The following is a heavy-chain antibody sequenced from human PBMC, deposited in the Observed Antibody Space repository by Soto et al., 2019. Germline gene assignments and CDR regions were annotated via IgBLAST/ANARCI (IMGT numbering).Heavy chain of an antibody. V-gene: IGHV4-30-4*01. Sequence: SETLSLTCTVSGDSISSADYYWSWIRQTPGKGLEWIGHIFYSGTTYYNPSLKSRLTISVDTSKNHFSLRLTSVTATDTAVYYCARDLWVEPELYYYGMDVWGQGTTVTVSS. CDR3: ARDLWVEPELYYYGMDV. D-gene: IGHD1-1*01. CDR1: GDSISSADYY. J-gene: IGHJ6*02. CDR2: IFYSGTT.